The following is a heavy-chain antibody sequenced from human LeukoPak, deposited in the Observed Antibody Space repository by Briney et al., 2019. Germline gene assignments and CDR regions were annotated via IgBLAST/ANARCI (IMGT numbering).Heavy chain of an antibody. V-gene: IGHV4-34*01. CDR1: SGSFSGYY. D-gene: IGHD3-22*01. Sequence: SETLSLTCAVYSGSFSGYYWSWIRQPPGKGLEWIGEINHSGSTNYNPSLKSRVTISVDTSKNQFSLKLSSVTAADTAVYYCARGSGDYYDSSGYYYNDYWGQGTLVTVSS. J-gene: IGHJ4*02. CDR2: INHSGST. CDR3: ARGSGDYYDSSGYYYNDY.